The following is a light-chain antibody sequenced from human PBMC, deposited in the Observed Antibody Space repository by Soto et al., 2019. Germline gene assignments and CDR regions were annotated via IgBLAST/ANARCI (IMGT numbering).Light chain of an antibody. J-gene: IGKJ1*01. CDR2: KAS. V-gene: IGKV1-5*03. Sequence: DIQMTQSPSTLSASVGERVTITCRASQRIANWVAWYQQKPGKAPSLLMYKASTLQTGVPSRFSGSGAGTEFTLTINGLQSDDFATYYCQQYSTYRTFGQGTKVEV. CDR3: QQYSTYRT. CDR1: QRIANW.